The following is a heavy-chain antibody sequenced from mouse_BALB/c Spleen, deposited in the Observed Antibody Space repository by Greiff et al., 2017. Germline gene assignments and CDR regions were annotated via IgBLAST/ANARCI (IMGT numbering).Heavy chain of an antibody. J-gene: IGHJ3*01. V-gene: IGHV4-1*02. D-gene: IGHD1-1*01. CDR2: INPDSSTI. Sequence: EVKLQESGGGLVQPGGSLKLSCAASGFDFSRYWMSWVRQAPGKGLEWIGEINPDSSTINYTPSLKDKFIISRDNAKNTLYLQMSKVRSEDTALYYCARREDGSSYGWFAYWGQGTLVTVSA. CDR1: GFDFSRYW. CDR3: ARREDGSSYGWFAY.